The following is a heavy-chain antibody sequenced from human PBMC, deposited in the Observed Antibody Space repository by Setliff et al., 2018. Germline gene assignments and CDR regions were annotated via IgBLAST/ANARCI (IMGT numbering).Heavy chain of an antibody. CDR3: ARGVYCSSTSCSSNWFDP. D-gene: IGHD2-2*01. Sequence: GGSLRLSCAASGFTFSSYSMNWVRQAPGKGLEWVSSISSSSSYICYADSVKGRFTISRDNAKNSLYLQMNSLRAEDTAVYYCARGVYCSSTSCSSNWFDPWGQGTLVTV. J-gene: IGHJ5*02. CDR2: ISSSSSYI. V-gene: IGHV3-21*01. CDR1: GFTFSSYS.